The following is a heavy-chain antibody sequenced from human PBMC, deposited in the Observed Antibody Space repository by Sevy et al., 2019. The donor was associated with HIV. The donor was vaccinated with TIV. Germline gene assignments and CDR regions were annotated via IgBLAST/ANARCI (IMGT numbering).Heavy chain of an antibody. V-gene: IGHV3-30*04. CDR1: GFTFADHA. J-gene: IGHJ4*02. CDR3: ARDHCTDGACFRSGYFDY. CDR2: ISFDGRNK. D-gene: IGHD2-8*01. Sequence: GGSLRLSCAASGFTFADHAFHWVRQAPGKGLEWVAIISFDGRNKRVAQSVKGRFTISRDDSKSTVYLQMTSLRPGDAAVYYCARDHCTDGACFRSGYFDYWGQGTLVTVSS.